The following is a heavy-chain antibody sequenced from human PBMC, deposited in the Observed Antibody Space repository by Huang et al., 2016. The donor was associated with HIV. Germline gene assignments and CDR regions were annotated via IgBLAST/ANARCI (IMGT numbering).Heavy chain of an antibody. CDR2: IRYDGNNY. D-gene: IGHD3-3*01. J-gene: IGHJ4*02. CDR1: GFTFGSFG. CDR3: AKDLTYTFGRHFDY. V-gene: IGHV3-30*02. Sequence: QVQLVESGGGVVQPGGSLRLSCKASGFTFGSFGMHWVRLAPGKGLEWVAFIRYDGNNYYYADSVRGRFTISRDNSKDTLYLQMNRLRPDDSAVYYCAKDLTYTFGRHFDYWGRGTLVTVSS.